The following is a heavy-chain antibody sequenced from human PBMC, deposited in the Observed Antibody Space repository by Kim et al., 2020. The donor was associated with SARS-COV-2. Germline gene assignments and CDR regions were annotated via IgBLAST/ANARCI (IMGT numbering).Heavy chain of an antibody. Sequence: GGSLRLSCAASGFTFSSYGMHWVRQAPGKGLEWVAVISYDGSNKYYADSVKGRFTISRDNSKNTLYLQMNSLRAEDTAVYYCAKSYYYGSGSYSYNDYWG. J-gene: IGHJ4*01. V-gene: IGHV3-30*18. CDR2: ISYDGSNK. D-gene: IGHD3-10*01. CDR3: AKSYYYGSGSYSYNDY. CDR1: GFTFSSYG.